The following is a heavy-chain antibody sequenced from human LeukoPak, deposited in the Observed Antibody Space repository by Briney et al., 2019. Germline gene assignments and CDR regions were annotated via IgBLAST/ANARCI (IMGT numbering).Heavy chain of an antibody. V-gene: IGHV4-59*11. CDR2: GFHTGRT. J-gene: IGHJ4*02. CDR1: GASISSHF. Sequence: SETLSLTCTVSGASISSHFWTWIRRPPGKGLEWIGYGFHTGRTNYSPSLKSRVTISVDTSKNQFSLKLSSVTAAVTAVYYCSRGGENPPPADWGQGILVTVFS. D-gene: IGHD2/OR15-2a*01. CDR3: SRGGENPPPAD.